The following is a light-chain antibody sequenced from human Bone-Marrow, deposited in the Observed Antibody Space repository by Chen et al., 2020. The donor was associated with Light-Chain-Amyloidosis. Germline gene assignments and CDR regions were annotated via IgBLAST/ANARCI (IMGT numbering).Light chain of an antibody. Sequence: SYDLTHPPSVSVSPGQTARITGSGDDLPTKYAYWYQQKPGQAPVLVIHRDTERPSGISERFSGSSSGTTATLTISGVQAEDEADYHCQSADSSGTYEVIFGGGTKLTVL. CDR1: DLPTKY. J-gene: IGLJ2*01. CDR3: QSADSSGTYEVI. CDR2: RDT. V-gene: IGLV3-25*03.